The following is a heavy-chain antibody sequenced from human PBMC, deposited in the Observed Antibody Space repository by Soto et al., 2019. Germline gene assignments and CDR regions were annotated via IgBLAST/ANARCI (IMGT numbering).Heavy chain of an antibody. D-gene: IGHD2-15*01. CDR1: GYTFTSYD. J-gene: IGHJ6*02. V-gene: IGHV1-8*01. CDR2: MNPNSGKT. Sequence: ASVKVSCKASGYTFTSYDINWVRQATGQGLEWMGWMNPNSGKTGYAQKFQGRVTMTRNTSISTAYMELSSLRSEETAVYYCARGSLVVAPNLYYYCGMDVWGQGTTVTVSS. CDR3: ARGSLVVAPNLYYYCGMDV.